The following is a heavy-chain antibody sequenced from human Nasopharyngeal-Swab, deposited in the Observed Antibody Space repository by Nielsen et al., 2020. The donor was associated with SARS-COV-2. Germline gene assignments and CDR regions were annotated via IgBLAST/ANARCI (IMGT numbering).Heavy chain of an antibody. Sequence: GGSLRLSCAASGFTFNNYNFNWVRQAPGKGLEWLGRIGDKDHNYATTYGASVKVRFTISRDDSKNTAFLQMDSLKTEDTALYYCTTDFYFDYWGQGTLVTVSS. CDR3: TTDFYFDY. CDR2: IGDKDHNYAT. J-gene: IGHJ4*02. CDR1: GFTFNNYN. V-gene: IGHV3-73*01.